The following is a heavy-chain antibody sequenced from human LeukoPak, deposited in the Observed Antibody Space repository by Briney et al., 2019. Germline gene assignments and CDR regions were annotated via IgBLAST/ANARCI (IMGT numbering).Heavy chain of an antibody. D-gene: IGHD2-8*01. CDR3: SKDRISYDYFDY. V-gene: IGHV3-23*01. CDR2: ICRSGGGT. Sequence: GCSLRLSCPASGFTFSSCAMSWVRQAPGKGLDGVSSICRSGGGTYYADSAKGRFTISSGNFKDTVYLQTNIWRPDGTARHFCSKDRISYDYFDYWGEGTLVTVS. J-gene: IGHJ4*02. CDR1: GFTFSSCA.